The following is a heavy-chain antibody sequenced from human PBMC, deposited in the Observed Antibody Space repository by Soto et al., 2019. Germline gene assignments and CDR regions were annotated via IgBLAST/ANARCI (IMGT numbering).Heavy chain of an antibody. CDR2: INHSGST. D-gene: IGHD3-10*01. CDR3: ARVIGLKGQDLMVRGVRGYYYYMDV. Sequence: SETLSLTCAVYGGSFSGYYWSWIRQPPGKGLEWIGEINHSGSTNYNPSLKSRVTISVDTSKNQFSLKLSSVTAADTAVYYCARVIGLKGQDLMVRGVRGYYYYMDVWGKGTTVTVSS. CDR1: GGSFSGYY. J-gene: IGHJ6*03. V-gene: IGHV4-34*01.